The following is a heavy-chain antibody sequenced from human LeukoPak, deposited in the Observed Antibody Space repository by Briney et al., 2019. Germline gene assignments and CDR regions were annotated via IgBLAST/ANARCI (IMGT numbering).Heavy chain of an antibody. CDR3: TGCSSTSCYVDRRYYYGMDV. J-gene: IGHJ6*02. Sequence: ASVKVSSKASGGTFSIYAISWVRQAPGQGLEWMGGIIPIFGTANYAQKFQGRVTITADESTSTAYMELSSLRSEDTAVYYCTGCSSTSCYVDRRYYYGMDVWGQGTTVTVSS. CDR1: GGTFSIYA. D-gene: IGHD2-2*01. V-gene: IGHV1-69*01. CDR2: IIPIFGTA.